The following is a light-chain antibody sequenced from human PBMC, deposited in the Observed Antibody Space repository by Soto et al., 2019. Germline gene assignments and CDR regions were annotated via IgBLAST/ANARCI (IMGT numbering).Light chain of an antibody. CDR2: DAL. Sequence: DIQMTQSPSTLSVSVGDRVTITCRASQSIGRWLAWYQQKPGKAPKFLIYDALTFESGVPSRFSGSGSGTEFSLSISSLQPDDFATYYWQQYNSYSTLGQGTKVEIK. J-gene: IGKJ1*01. V-gene: IGKV1-5*01. CDR3: QQYNSYST. CDR1: QSIGRW.